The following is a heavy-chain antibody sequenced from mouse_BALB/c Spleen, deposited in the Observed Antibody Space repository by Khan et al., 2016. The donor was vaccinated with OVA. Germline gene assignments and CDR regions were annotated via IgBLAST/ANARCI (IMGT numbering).Heavy chain of an antibody. D-gene: IGHD2-14*01. CDR3: AREAYRYDAYYFDY. CDR1: GFTFSSYV. V-gene: IGHV5-6-5*01. Sequence: EVELVESGGDLVKPGGSLKLSCAASGFTFSSYVMSWVRQTPEKRLEWVASISSGGSTYYPDGVKCRFAISSDNARTILYLQMSILRSEDTAMYSCAREAYRYDAYYFDYWGQGTTLTVSS. J-gene: IGHJ2*01. CDR2: ISSGGST.